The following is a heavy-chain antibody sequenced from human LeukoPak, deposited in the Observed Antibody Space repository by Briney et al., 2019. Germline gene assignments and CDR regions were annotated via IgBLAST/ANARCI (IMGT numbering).Heavy chain of an antibody. CDR2: INTKGET. Sequence: PSETLSLTCTVFGVSMSAYQWSWVRQSPEKGLEWIGCINTKGETSYNPSLKSRVTTSVDTSKSQFSLRLTSVTAADTAVYYCATSNDAKIAPFDHWGQGAPVTVSS. J-gene: IGHJ4*02. V-gene: IGHV4-4*09. D-gene: IGHD2-21*01. CDR1: GVSMSAYQ. CDR3: ATSNDAKIAPFDH.